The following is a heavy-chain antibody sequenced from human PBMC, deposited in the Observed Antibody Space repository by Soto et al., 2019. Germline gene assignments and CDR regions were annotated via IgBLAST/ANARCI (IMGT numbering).Heavy chain of an antibody. Sequence: PGGSLRLSCAASGFTFSSYGMHWVRQAPGKGLEWVAVISYDGSNKYYADSVKGRFTISRDNSKNTLYLQMNSLRAEDTAVYYCAKDRGYYVREDIWGQGTMVTVSS. CDR2: ISYDGSNK. J-gene: IGHJ3*02. V-gene: IGHV3-30*18. CDR1: GFTFSSYG. CDR3: AKDRGYYVREDI. D-gene: IGHD3-10*02.